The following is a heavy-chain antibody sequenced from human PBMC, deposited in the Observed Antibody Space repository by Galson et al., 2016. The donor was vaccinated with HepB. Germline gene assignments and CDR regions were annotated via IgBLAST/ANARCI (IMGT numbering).Heavy chain of an antibody. D-gene: IGHD2-21*02. CDR2: VFHTGRT. CDR1: GASINSDF. V-gene: IGHV4-59*01. J-gene: IGHJ4*02. CDR3: ARGCPGGGDCQGGLDY. Sequence: SETLSLTCTVSGASINSDFWSWIRQPPGRGLEWIAYVFHTGRTDYNPSLKSRVTVSIDTSTNQFSLKLSSVTAADTAVFYCARGCPGGGDCQGGLDYWGQGILVTVSS.